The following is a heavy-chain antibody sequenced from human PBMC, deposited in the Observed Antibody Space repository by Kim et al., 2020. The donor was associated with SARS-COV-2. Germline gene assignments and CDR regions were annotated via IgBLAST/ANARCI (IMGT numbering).Heavy chain of an antibody. CDR3: ARDTVEGYYYGSGSFGL. J-gene: IGHJ3*01. D-gene: IGHD3-10*01. Sequence: GGSLRLSCAASGFTFSGYWMTWVRQAPGKGLEWVANIKQDGSQKYYVDSVKGRFTISRDNAKNSLYLQMNSLRAEDTAVYYCARDTVEGYYYGSGSFGLWGRGTMVTVSS. CDR2: IKQDGSQK. V-gene: IGHV3-7*01. CDR1: GFTFSGYW.